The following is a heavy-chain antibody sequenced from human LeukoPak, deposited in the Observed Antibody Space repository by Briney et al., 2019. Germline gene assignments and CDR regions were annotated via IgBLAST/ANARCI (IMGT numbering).Heavy chain of an antibody. D-gene: IGHD4-17*01. V-gene: IGHV4-59*01. Sequence: PSETLSLTCTVSGGSISGSYWSWIRQPPGKGLEWIAYMYNSGSTNYNPSLKSRVTISIDTSKNQFSLKLSTLTAADTAIYYCARGIESYGDYGYWGQGILVTVSS. CDR2: MYNSGST. CDR1: GGSISGSY. CDR3: ARGIESYGDYGY. J-gene: IGHJ4*02.